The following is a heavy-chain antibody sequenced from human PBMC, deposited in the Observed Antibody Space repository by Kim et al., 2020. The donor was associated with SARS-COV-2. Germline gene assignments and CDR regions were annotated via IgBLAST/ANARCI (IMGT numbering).Heavy chain of an antibody. CDR1: GFTFSSYG. Sequence: GGSLRLSCAASGFTFSSYGMHWVRQAPGKGLEWVAVISYDGSNKYYADSVKGRFTISRDNSKNTLYLQMNSLRAEDTAVYYCAKVTSRRGEENYGMDVWGQGTTVTVSS. CDR3: AKVTSRRGEENYGMDV. V-gene: IGHV3-30*18. J-gene: IGHJ6*02. D-gene: IGHD1-1*01. CDR2: ISYDGSNK.